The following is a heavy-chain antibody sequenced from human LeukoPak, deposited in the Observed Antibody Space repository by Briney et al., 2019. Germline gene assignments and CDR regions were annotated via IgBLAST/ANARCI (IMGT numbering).Heavy chain of an antibody. V-gene: IGHV3-23*01. D-gene: IGHD6-6*01. CDR1: AFTFSSYS. CDR3: ARRIAARPWSPPFDF. J-gene: IGHJ4*02. Sequence: GGSLRLSCAASAFTFSSYSLSWVRQAPGKGLEWVSPISDVGTATYYADSVKGRFTISRDNYRNTLYLQMSSLRAEDTAVYYCARRIAARPWSPPFDFWGQGTLVTVSS. CDR2: ISDVGTAT.